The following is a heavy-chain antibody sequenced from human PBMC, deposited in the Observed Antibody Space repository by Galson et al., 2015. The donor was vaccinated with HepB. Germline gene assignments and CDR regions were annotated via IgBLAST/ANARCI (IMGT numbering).Heavy chain of an antibody. CDR3: AKDSIASSGAGWGMDV. CDR1: RFTFTRYG. Sequence: SLRLSCAASRFTFTRYGMHWVRQAPGKGLEWLAFISNDGSVKHNANSVKGRFPISRDNSRNTLYLQMNSLRPEDTAVYYCAKDSIASSGAGWGMDVWGQGTTVTVSS. V-gene: IGHV3-30*18. J-gene: IGHJ6*02. D-gene: IGHD2-21*01. CDR2: ISNDGSVK.